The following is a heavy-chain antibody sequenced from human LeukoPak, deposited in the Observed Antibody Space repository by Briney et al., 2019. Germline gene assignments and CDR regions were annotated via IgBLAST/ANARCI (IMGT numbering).Heavy chain of an antibody. CDR3: AKDINYYDSSGYLIYYFDY. D-gene: IGHD3-22*01. Sequence: GGSLRLSCAASGFTFSSYSMNWVRQAPGKGLEWVSAISGSGGSTYYADSVKGRFTISRDNSKNTLYLQMNSLRAEDTAVYYCAKDINYYDSSGYLIYYFDYWGQGTLVTVSS. V-gene: IGHV3-23*01. CDR2: ISGSGGST. J-gene: IGHJ4*01. CDR1: GFTFSSYS.